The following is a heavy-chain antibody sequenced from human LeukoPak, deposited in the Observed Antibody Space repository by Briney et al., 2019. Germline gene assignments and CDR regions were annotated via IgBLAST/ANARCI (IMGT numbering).Heavy chain of an antibody. CDR1: GFTFSSYA. Sequence: GGSLRLSCATSGFTFSSYAMSWVRQAPGKGLEWVSAISGSGGSTYYADSVKGRFTISRDNSKNTLYLQMNSLRAEDTAVYYCAKVTHDILTGYYFIDYWGQGTLVTVSS. V-gene: IGHV3-23*01. CDR2: ISGSGGST. J-gene: IGHJ4*02. D-gene: IGHD3-9*01. CDR3: AKVTHDILTGYYFIDY.